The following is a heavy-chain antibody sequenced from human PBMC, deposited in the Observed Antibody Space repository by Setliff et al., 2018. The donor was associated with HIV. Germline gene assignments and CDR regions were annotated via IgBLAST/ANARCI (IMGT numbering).Heavy chain of an antibody. Sequence: SETLSLTCAVSGYSISSGYYWGWIRQPPGKGLEWIGYIYYSGSTNYNPSLKSRVTISVDTSKNQFSLKLSSLTAADTAIYYCTRDWRAYGLMGSWGQGMLVTVSS. J-gene: IGHJ5*02. CDR3: TRDWRAYGLMGS. CDR2: IYYSGST. D-gene: IGHD4-17*01. CDR1: GYSISSGYY. V-gene: IGHV4-38-2*02.